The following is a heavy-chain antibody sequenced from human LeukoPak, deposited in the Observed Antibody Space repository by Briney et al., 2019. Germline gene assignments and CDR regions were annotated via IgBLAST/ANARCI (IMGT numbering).Heavy chain of an antibody. CDR1: GFTFDDYT. Sequence: SGGSLRLSCAASGFTFDDYTMHWVRQAPGKGLEWVSLISWDGGSTYYADSVKGRFTISRDNSKNSLYLQMNSLRTEDTALYYCAKDSGYDFPPRGYFDYWGQGTLVTVSS. CDR3: AKDSGYDFPPRGYFDY. CDR2: ISWDGGST. J-gene: IGHJ4*02. V-gene: IGHV3-43*01. D-gene: IGHD5-12*01.